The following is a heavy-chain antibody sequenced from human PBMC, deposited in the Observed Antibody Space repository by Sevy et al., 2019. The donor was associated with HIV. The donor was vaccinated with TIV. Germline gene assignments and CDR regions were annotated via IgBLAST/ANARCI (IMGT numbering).Heavy chain of an antibody. CDR2: INSDGTYT. D-gene: IGHD3-10*01. V-gene: IGHV3-74*03. CDR1: GLSFSSYW. Sequence: GGSLRLSCAASGLSFSSYWMHWVRQAPGKGLVWLSRINSDGTYTKYGDSAKGRFTISRDNAKNTLYLQMDSLRAEDTAVYYCARDKVEGGTMVQDNDYWGQGTLVTVSS. CDR3: ARDKVEGGTMVQDNDY. J-gene: IGHJ4*02.